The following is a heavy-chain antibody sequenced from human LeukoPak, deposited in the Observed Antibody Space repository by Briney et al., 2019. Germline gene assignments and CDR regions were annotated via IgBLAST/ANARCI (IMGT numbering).Heavy chain of an antibody. CDR2: IYSGGST. V-gene: IGHV3-53*01. J-gene: IGHJ4*02. CDR1: GLTVSSNY. Sequence: PGGSLRLSCAASGLTVSSNYMSWVRQAPGRGLEWVSVIYSGGSTYYADSVKGRFTISRDHSNNTLYLQMNSLRAEDTALYYCARYCNGGNCYLDSWGQGTLVTVSS. CDR3: ARYCNGGNCYLDS. D-gene: IGHD2-15*01.